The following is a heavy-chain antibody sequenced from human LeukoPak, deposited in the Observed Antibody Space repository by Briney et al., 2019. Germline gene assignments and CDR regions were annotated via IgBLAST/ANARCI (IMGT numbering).Heavy chain of an antibody. D-gene: IGHD6-13*01. CDR1: GCSISSSSYY. CDR3: ASSHRGIDAFDI. Sequence: PSETLSLTCTVSGCSISSSSYYWGWIRQPPGKGLEWIGSIYYSGTTYYNPSLNSRTIISVDTSKNQLSLKMSSVTAADTAVYYCASSHRGIDAFDIWGQGTMVTVSS. V-gene: IGHV4-39*01. CDR2: IYYSGTT. J-gene: IGHJ3*02.